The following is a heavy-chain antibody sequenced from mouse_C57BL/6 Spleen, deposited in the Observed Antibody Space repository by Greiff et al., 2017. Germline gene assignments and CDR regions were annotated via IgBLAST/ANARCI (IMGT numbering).Heavy chain of an antibody. Sequence: QVQLQQSGAELVKPGASVKISCKASGYAFSSYWMNWVKQRPGKGLEWIGQIYPGDGDTNYNAKFKGKATLTADKSSSTAYMQLSSLTSEDSAVYFCARSPTGREFAYWGQGTLVTVSA. V-gene: IGHV1-80*01. CDR3: ARSPTGREFAY. CDR1: GYAFSSYW. CDR2: IYPGDGDT. J-gene: IGHJ3*01.